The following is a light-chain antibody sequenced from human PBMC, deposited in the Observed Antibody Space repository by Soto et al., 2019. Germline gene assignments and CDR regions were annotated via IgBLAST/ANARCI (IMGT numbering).Light chain of an antibody. Sequence: EIVLTQSPGTLSLSTGERATLSCRASQSVSSSYLAWYQQKPGQAPRLLIYGASSRATGIPDRFSGSGSGTDFTLTSSRLEPEDFAVYYCQQYGSSRTFGQGTKLEIK. CDR3: QQYGSSRT. CDR1: QSVSSSY. V-gene: IGKV3-20*01. J-gene: IGKJ2*01. CDR2: GAS.